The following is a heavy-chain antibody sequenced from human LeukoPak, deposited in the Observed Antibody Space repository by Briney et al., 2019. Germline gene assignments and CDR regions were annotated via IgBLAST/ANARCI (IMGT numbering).Heavy chain of an antibody. V-gene: IGHV4-59*12. CDR3: AREGKEFDSIGSRYFYYYMDV. CDR2: IYYSGST. Sequence: SETLSLTCTVSGGSISSYYWSWIRQPPGKGLEWIGYIYYSGSTNYNPSLKSRVTISVDTSKNQFSLKLSSVTAADTAVYYCAREGKEFDSIGSRYFYYYMDVWGKGTTVTVSS. J-gene: IGHJ6*03. D-gene: IGHD3-9*01. CDR1: GGSISSYY.